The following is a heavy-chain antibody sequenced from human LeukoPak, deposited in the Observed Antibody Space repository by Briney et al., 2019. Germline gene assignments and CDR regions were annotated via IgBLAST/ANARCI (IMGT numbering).Heavy chain of an antibody. J-gene: IGHJ6*03. CDR2: IYTSGIT. V-gene: IGHV4-4*09. CDR1: GNSMNKYQ. Sequence: PSETLSLTCNVSGNSMNKYQWSWIRQPPGKGLEWIGNIYTSGITNYNPSLKSRVTTSVDTSKSQLSLKLRSVTAADTAVYYCARRVHMDVWGKGTTVTVS. CDR3: ARRVHMDV.